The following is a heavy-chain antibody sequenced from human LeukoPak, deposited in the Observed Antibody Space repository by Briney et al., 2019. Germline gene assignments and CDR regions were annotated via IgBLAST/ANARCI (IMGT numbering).Heavy chain of an antibody. J-gene: IGHJ4*02. CDR2: ISAYNGNT. D-gene: IGHD3-22*01. V-gene: IGHV1-18*01. CDR3: ARVDYYDSSGYYSGY. Sequence: ASVKVSSKASGYTFTSYGISWVRQAPGQGLEWMGWISAYNGNTNYAQKLQGRVAMTTDTSTSTAYMELRSLRSDDTAVYYCARVDYYDSSGYYSGYWGKGTLVTVSS. CDR1: GYTFTSYG.